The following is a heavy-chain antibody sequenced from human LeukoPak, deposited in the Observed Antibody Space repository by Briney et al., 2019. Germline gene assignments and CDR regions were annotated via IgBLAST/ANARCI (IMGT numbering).Heavy chain of an antibody. J-gene: IGHJ2*01. CDR1: GYTFTSYG. V-gene: IGHV1-18*01. D-gene: IGHD3-9*01. Sequence: ASVKVSCMASGYTFTSYGVSWVRQAPGQGLEWMAWISASSGNTNYAQSLQGRVTLTTDTSTSTAYMELRSLTSDDTAVYYCARDLDWIFDLWGRGTLVTVSS. CDR2: ISASSGNT. CDR3: ARDLDWIFDL.